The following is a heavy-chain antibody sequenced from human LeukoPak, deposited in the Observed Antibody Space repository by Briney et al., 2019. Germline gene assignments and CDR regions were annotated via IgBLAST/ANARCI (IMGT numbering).Heavy chain of an antibody. CDR3: ATCGIAARPYFDY. V-gene: IGHV1-69*05. Sequence: SVKVSCKASGGTFSSYAISWVRQAPGQGLEWMGGIIPIFGTANYAQKFQGRVTITTDESTSTAYMELSSLRSEDTAVYYCATCGIAARPYFDYWGQGTLVTVSS. J-gene: IGHJ4*02. CDR1: GGTFSSYA. D-gene: IGHD6-6*01. CDR2: IIPIFGTA.